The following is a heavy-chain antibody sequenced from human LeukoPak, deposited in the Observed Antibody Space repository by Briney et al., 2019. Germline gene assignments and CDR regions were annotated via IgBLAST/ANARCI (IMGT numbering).Heavy chain of an antibody. J-gene: IGHJ3*02. V-gene: IGHV3-30-3*01. CDR3: AREENAFDI. CDR2: ISYDGSNK. Sequence: GGSLRLSCAASGFTFSSYAMHWVRQAPGKGLEWVAVISYDGSNKYYADSVKGRFTISRDNSKNMLYLQMNSLRAEDTAVYYCAREENAFDIWGQGTMVTVSS. CDR1: GFTFSSYA.